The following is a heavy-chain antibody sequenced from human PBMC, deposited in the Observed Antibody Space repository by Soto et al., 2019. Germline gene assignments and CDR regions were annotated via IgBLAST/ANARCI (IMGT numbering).Heavy chain of an antibody. CDR1: GDSITSRDFY. Sequence: SETLSLTCTVSGDSITSRDFYWGWIRRPPGQGLEWVGTISHSGGTFYNPPLKSRVTISLDASKNQFSMRLSSVTAADTAVYYCARDAAPREDSSGYYGYNWFNPWGQGTLVTVSS. CDR3: ARDAAPREDSSGYYGYNWFNP. J-gene: IGHJ5*02. CDR2: ISHSGGT. V-gene: IGHV4-39*07. D-gene: IGHD3-22*01.